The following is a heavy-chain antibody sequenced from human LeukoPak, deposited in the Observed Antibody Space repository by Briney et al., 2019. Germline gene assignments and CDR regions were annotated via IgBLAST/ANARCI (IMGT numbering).Heavy chain of an antibody. CDR3: ARAFVCSSTSCYDWFDP. J-gene: IGHJ5*02. CDR2: ISSSSSYI. Sequence: GGSLRLSCAASGFTFSSYSMNWVRQAPGKGLEWVSSISSSSSYIYYADSEKGRFTIYRDNAKNSLYLQMNSLRAEDTAVYYCARAFVCSSTSCYDWFDPWGQGTLVTVSS. D-gene: IGHD2-2*01. CDR1: GFTFSSYS. V-gene: IGHV3-21*01.